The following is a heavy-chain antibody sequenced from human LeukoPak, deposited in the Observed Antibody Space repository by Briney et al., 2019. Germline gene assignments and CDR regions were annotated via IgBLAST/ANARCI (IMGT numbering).Heavy chain of an antibody. J-gene: IGHJ3*02. V-gene: IGHV3-9*03. CDR1: GFTFDDYA. CDR3: AKDRGPGILWFGELLGGAFDI. D-gene: IGHD3-10*01. Sequence: GGSLRLSCAASGFTFDDYAMHWVRQAPGKGLEWVSGSSWNSGSIGYADSVKGRFTISRDNAKNSLYLQMNSLRAEDMALYYCAKDRGPGILWFGELLGGAFDIWGQGTMVTVSS. CDR2: SSWNSGSI.